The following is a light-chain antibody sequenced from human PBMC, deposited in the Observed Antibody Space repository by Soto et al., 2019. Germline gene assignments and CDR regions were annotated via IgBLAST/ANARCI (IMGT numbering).Light chain of an antibody. CDR1: SSDVGGYNY. V-gene: IGLV2-8*01. CDR2: EVS. J-gene: IGLJ3*02. CDR3: CSYATSHTWL. Sequence: QSVLTQPPSASGSPGQSVTISCTGTSSDVGGYNYVSWYQQHPGKAPKLMIYEVSKRPSGVPDRFSGSKSGNTASLTVSGLQAEDEADYYCCSYATSHTWLFGGGTKLTVL.